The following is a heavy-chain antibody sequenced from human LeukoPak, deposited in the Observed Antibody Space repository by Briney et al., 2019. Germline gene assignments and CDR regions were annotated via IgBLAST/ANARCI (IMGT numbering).Heavy chain of an antibody. Sequence: AGGSLKISCKGSGYSFTSYWIGWVRQMPGKGLEWMGIIYPGDSGTRYSPSFQGQVTISADKSISTAYLQWSSLKASDTAMYYCARRRIVVVPAANLGDYYYYYYMDVWGKGTTVTVSS. V-gene: IGHV5-51*01. J-gene: IGHJ6*03. CDR2: IYPGDSGT. CDR3: ARRRIVVVPAANLGDYYYYYYMDV. CDR1: GYSFTSYW. D-gene: IGHD2-2*01.